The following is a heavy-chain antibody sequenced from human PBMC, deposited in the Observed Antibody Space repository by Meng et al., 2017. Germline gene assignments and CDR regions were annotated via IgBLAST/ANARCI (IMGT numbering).Heavy chain of an antibody. CDR1: GASTLSCTW. J-gene: IGHJ4*02. D-gene: IGHD1-26*01. CDR2: IYHSGST. CDR3: ARDVVGAIIIARGDY. V-gene: IGHV4-4*02. Sequence: VQLQESGPGLVQPSGTLSLTCGLSGASTLSCTWWSWVRQPPGKGLEWIGEIYHSGSTNYNPSLKSRVNISVDKSKNQFSLKLSSVTAADTAVYYCARDVVGAIIIARGDYWGQGTLVTVSS.